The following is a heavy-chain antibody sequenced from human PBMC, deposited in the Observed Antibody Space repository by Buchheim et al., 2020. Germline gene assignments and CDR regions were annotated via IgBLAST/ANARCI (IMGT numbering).Heavy chain of an antibody. CDR1: GFTFSSYA. J-gene: IGHJ5*02. CDR2: ISGSGGST. CDR3: AKSGFGELITDGWFDP. V-gene: IGHV3-23*01. D-gene: IGHD3-10*01. Sequence: EVQLLESGGGLVQPGGSLRLSCAASGFTFSSYAMSWVRQAPGKGLEWVSAISGSGGSTYYADSVKGRFTISRDNSKNTPHLQMNSLRAEDTAVYYCAKSGFGELITDGWFDPWGQGTL.